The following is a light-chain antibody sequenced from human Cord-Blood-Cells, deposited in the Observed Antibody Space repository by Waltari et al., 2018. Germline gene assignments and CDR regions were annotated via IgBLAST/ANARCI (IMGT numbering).Light chain of an antibody. Sequence: LQMAQPPSSRSASGGDRVPITCQASQDISNYLNWYQQKPGKAPKLLIYDASNLETGVPSRFSGSGSGTDFTFTISSLQPEDIATYYCQQYDNLPYTFGHGTKLDIK. V-gene: IGKV1-33*01. J-gene: IGKJ2*01. CDR2: DAS. CDR1: QDISNY. CDR3: QQYDNLPYT.